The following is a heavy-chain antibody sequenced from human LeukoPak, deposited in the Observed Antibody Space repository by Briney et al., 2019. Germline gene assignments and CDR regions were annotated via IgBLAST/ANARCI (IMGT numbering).Heavy chain of an antibody. CDR2: FDPEDGET. CDR1: GYTLTELS. Sequence: ASVKVSCKVSGYTLTELSMHWVRQAPGKGLEWMGGFDPEDGETIYAQKFQGRVTMTEDTSTDTAYMELSSLRSEDTAVYYCATWLPGLPYFDPLAYWGQGTLVTVSS. V-gene: IGHV1-24*01. D-gene: IGHD3-9*01. J-gene: IGHJ4*02. CDR3: ATWLPGLPYFDPLAY.